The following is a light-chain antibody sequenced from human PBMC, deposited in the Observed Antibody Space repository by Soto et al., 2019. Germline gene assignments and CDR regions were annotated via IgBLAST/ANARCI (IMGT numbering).Light chain of an antibody. CDR2: GAS. Sequence: EIVLTQSPGTLSLSPAERATLSCRASQSVNKNYLAWFQQKPGQAPRLLIYGASSRATGIPDRFSGSGSGTDFTLTISRLEPEDFAVYYCQQYGNSPQTFGQGTKVEIK. V-gene: IGKV3-20*01. J-gene: IGKJ2*01. CDR3: QQYGNSPQT. CDR1: QSVNKNY.